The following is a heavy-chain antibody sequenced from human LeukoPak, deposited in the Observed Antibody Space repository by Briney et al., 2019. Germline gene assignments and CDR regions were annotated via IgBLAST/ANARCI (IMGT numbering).Heavy chain of an antibody. V-gene: IGHV3-7*03. J-gene: IGHJ4*02. CDR3: AREGVHCSGRSCVKAY. D-gene: IGHD2-15*01. CDR1: GFTFSTYW. Sequence: GGSLRLSCAASGFTFSTYWMSWVRQAPGKGLEWVANIKKDGSEKYYMDSVKGRFTISRDNAENSLYLQMNSLRAEDTAVYYCAREGVHCSGRSCVKAYWGQGTQVTVSS. CDR2: IKKDGSEK.